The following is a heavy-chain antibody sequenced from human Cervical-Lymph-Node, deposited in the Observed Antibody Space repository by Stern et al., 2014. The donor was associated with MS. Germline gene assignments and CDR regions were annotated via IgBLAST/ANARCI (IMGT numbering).Heavy chain of an antibody. Sequence: MQLVQSGAEVKKPGDSLKISCKASGYSFTSYWIGWVRQMPGKGLAWRGIIYPGDSDTRYSPSFQGQVTISADRSISTAYLQWSSLKASDTAMYYCVRQAPEQTLDYWGQGTLVTVSS. D-gene: IGHD1/OR15-1a*01. CDR2: IYPGDSDT. CDR1: GYSFTSYW. CDR3: VRQAPEQTLDY. V-gene: IGHV5-51*01. J-gene: IGHJ4*02.